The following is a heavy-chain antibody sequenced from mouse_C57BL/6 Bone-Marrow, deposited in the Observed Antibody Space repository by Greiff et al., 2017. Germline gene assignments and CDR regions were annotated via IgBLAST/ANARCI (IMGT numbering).Heavy chain of an antibody. CDR3: ARRGAGFYYFDY. CDR1: GYAFSSYW. V-gene: IGHV1-80*01. J-gene: IGHJ2*01. Sequence: VQLQQSGAELVKPGASVKISCKASGYAFSSYWMNWVKQRPGKGLEWIGQIYPGDGDTNYNGKFKGKATLTADTSSSTAYMQLSSLAAEDAAVYFCARRGAGFYYFDYWGQGTTLTVSS. CDR2: IYPGDGDT.